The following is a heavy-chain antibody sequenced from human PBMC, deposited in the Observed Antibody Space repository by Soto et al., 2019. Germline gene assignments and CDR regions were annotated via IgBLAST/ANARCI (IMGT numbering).Heavy chain of an antibody. Sequence: SETLSLTCTVSGGSISSSSYYWGWIRQPPGKGLEWIGSIYYSVSTYYNPSLKSRVTISVDTSKNQFSLKLSSVTAADTAVYYCARHTPAISISDHWGQGTLVTVSS. CDR2: IYYSVST. J-gene: IGHJ4*02. CDR3: ARHTPAISISDH. D-gene: IGHD2-15*01. CDR1: GGSISSSSYY. V-gene: IGHV4-39*01.